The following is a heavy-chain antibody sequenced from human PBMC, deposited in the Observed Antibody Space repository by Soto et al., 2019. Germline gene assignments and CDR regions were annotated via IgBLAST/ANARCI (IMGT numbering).Heavy chain of an antibody. CDR1: GGSINSDYYH. J-gene: IGHJ6*02. V-gene: IGHV4-30-4*08. CDR3: ARDLVVVIKLVDYYYYGMDV. Sequence: SETLSLTCTVSGGSINSDYYHWTWIRQSPGKGLEWIGYIHHSGAILYNPSFKSRLAISVDTSKNQFSLHLSSVTDTDTAVYYCARDLVVVIKLVDYYYYGMDVWGQGTTVTVSS. D-gene: IGHD3-22*01. CDR2: IHHSGAI.